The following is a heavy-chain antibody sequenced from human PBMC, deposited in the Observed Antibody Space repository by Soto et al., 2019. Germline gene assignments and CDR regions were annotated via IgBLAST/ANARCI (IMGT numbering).Heavy chain of an antibody. V-gene: IGHV4-34*01. Sequence: PSETQSLTYAVYCGSFSGYYWRWISQPPGKGLECIGEINHSGSTNYNPSLKSRVTISVDTSKNQFSLKLSSVTAADTAVYYCARVPFRSRPVAFDYWGQGTLVTVSS. CDR2: INHSGST. J-gene: IGHJ4*02. CDR3: ARVPFRSRPVAFDY. D-gene: IGHD3-3*01. CDR1: CGSFSGYY.